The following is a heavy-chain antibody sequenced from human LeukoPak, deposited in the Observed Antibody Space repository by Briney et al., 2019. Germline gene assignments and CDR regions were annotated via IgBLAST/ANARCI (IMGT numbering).Heavy chain of an antibody. Sequence: GGSLRLSCEVSGFTFSDSYMSWISQAPGKGLEWVGRIISKAGGETTDYAAPVKGRFSISRDDSRNTVYLQMKSPKIEDTAVYYCCTHHTSSSCIYWGQGTLVTVSS. CDR2: IISKAGGETT. J-gene: IGHJ4*02. CDR1: GFTFSDSY. D-gene: IGHD6-13*01. V-gene: IGHV3-15*01. CDR3: CTHHTSSSCIY.